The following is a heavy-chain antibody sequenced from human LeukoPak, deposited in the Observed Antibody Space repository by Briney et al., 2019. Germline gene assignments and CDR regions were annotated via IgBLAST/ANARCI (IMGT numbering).Heavy chain of an antibody. CDR2: IYTGGST. Sequence: SETLSLTCTVSGGSISKSHYYWSWIRQPAGKGLEWIGRIYTGGSTNYNPSLRSRVTTSIDTSKNQFSLKLSSVTAADTAVYYCAREVVAGVHYDFWCGYPDYWGQGTLVTVSS. CDR1: GGSISKSHYY. D-gene: IGHD3-3*01. J-gene: IGHJ4*02. V-gene: IGHV4-61*02. CDR3: AREVVAGVHYDFWCGYPDY.